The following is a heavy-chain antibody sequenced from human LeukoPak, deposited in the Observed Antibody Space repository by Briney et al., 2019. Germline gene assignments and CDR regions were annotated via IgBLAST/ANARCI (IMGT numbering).Heavy chain of an antibody. CDR3: ARYYSGWYYFDY. J-gene: IGHJ4*02. CDR2: MNPKSGDT. D-gene: IGHD6-19*01. Sequence: GASVKVSCKASGYSFTNYDINWVRQATGQGLEWMGWMNPKSGDTGYSQKFQGRVTITADESTSTAYMELSSLRSEDTAVYYCARYYSGWYYFDYWGQGTLVTVSS. V-gene: IGHV1-8*03. CDR1: GYSFTNYD.